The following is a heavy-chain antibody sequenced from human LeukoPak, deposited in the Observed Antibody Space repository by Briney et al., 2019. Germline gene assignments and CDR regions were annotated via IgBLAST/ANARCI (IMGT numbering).Heavy chain of an antibody. J-gene: IGHJ2*01. D-gene: IGHD6-19*01. CDR3: ARGIGPIPGIAVAGYWYFDL. CDR2: IKQDGSEK. Sequence: PGGSLRFSCAASGFTFSSYWMSWVRQAPGKGLEWVANIKQDGSEKYYVDSVKGRFTISRDNAKNSLYLQMNSLRAEDTAVYYCARGIGPIPGIAVAGYWYFDLWGRGTLVTVSS. V-gene: IGHV3-7*01. CDR1: GFTFSSYW.